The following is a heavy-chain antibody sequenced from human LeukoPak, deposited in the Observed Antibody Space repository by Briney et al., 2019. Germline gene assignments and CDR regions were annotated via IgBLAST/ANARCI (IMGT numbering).Heavy chain of an antibody. D-gene: IGHD1-26*01. CDR3: ARLFFGGSYAFDY. Sequence: GGSLRLSCVDSGFTFSSYNMNWVRQAPGKGLEWVSYISSSSSTIYHADSVKGRFTISRDNARNSLYLQMNSLRDEDTAVYYCARLFFGGSYAFDYWGQGTLVTVSS. CDR2: ISSSSSTI. CDR1: GFTFSSYN. J-gene: IGHJ4*02. V-gene: IGHV3-48*02.